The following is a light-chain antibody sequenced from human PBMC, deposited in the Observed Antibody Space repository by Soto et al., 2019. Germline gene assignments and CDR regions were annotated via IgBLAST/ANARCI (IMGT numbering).Light chain of an antibody. J-gene: IGKJ3*01. CDR1: LSLRSSF. Sequence: IVLTQSPATLSLSPGEGATLSCRTSLSLRSSFLAWYQQKVGQAPRLLIYAASKRATGIPDRFSGRGSGTDFTLTITGVQPEDCAVYYCQHYGTTTSFSFGPGT. CDR3: QHYGTTTSFS. V-gene: IGKV3-20*01. CDR2: AAS.